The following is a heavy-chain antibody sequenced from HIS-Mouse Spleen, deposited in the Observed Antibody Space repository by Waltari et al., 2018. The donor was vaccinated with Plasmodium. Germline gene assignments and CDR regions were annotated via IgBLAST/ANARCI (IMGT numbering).Heavy chain of an antibody. CDR1: GFSLSTSGMC. CDR2: IDWDDDK. V-gene: IGHV2-70*15. CDR3: ARTTYSSSSAKYYYYGMDV. Sequence: QVTLRESGPALVKPTQTLTLTCTFSGFSLSTSGMCVSWIRQPPGKALEWLARIDWDDDKYYSTDLKNRLTISKDTSKNHVVLTRTNMDPVETATYYCARTTYSSSSAKYYYYGMDVWGQGTTVTVSS. J-gene: IGHJ6*02. D-gene: IGHD6-6*01.